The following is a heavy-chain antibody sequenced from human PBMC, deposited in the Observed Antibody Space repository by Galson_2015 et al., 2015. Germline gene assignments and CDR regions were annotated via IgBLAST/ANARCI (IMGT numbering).Heavy chain of an antibody. CDR2: SGRSRVYR. V-gene: IGHV3-21*01. CDR1: GFTFTTYS. J-gene: IGHJ4*02. D-gene: IGHD4-17*01. CDR3: ARGEDYGDYYYYCDL. Sequence: SLRLSCAASGFTFTTYSMNWVRRAPGKGLEWVSTSGRSRVYRFYADSVKGRFTISRDNAKNSLYLQMNSLRAEDTAVYYCARGEDYGDYYYYCDLWGQGTLVT.